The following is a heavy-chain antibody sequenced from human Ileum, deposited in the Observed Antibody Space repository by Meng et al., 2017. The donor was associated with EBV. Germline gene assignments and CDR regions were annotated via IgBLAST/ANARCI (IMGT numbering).Heavy chain of an antibody. Sequence: HVRLDEWGPGLVKPSETRSLTWSVSNGSVSSYGYYWTWIRQPPGKELEWIGYMSYTGSTNYKSTLKSRVTISVDKSKNQFSLKLSSVTAADTAVYYCARERGGGDRGIQWGQGTLVTVSS. CDR3: ARERGGGDRGIQ. D-gene: IGHD2-21*02. CDR1: NGSVSSYGYY. J-gene: IGHJ4*02. V-gene: IGHV4-61*08. CDR2: MSYTGST.